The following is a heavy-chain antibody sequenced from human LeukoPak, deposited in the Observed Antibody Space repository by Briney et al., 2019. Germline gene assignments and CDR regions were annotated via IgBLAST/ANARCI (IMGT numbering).Heavy chain of an antibody. V-gene: IGHV3-64D*09. J-gene: IGHJ6*02. Sequence: PGGSLRLSCSVSGFTFRDFAMHWVRQAPGKGLEYVSSISNSGVATYYADSVKGRFTISRDNYKNTLYLQMSSLRAEDTAVYYCARDGPHYDLDVWGQGTTVTVSS. CDR2: ISNSGVAT. CDR1: GFTFRDFA. D-gene: IGHD3-3*01. CDR3: ARDGPHYDLDV.